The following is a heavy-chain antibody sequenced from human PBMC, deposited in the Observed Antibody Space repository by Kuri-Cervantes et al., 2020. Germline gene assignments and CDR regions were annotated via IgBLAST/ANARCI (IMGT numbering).Heavy chain of an antibody. CDR3: ARFDRYSISWYHYYYGMDV. V-gene: IGHV1-46*01. CDR2: INPSGGST. D-gene: IGHD6-13*01. CDR1: GYTFTSYD. J-gene: IGHJ6*02. Sequence: ASVKVSCKASGYTFTSYDINWVRQAPGQGLEWMGIINPSGGSTSYAQKFQGRVTMTRDTSTSTVYKELSSLRAEDTAVYYCARFDRYSISWYHYYYGMDVWGHGTTVTVSS.